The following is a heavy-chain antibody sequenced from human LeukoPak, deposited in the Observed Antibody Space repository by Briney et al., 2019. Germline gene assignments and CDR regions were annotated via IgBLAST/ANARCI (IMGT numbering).Heavy chain of an antibody. D-gene: IGHD2/OR15-2a*01. J-gene: IGHJ5*02. CDR3: ARAPRCNTDSCNSWFDP. V-gene: IGHV1-18*01. Sequence: ASVKVSCKASGYTFTSYGISWVRQAPGLGLEWMGWINVNKKYAQKFQGRVTMTTDTSTSTAYMELRSLRSDDTAVYYCARAPRCNTDSCNSWFDPWGQGTLVTVSS. CDR2: INVNK. CDR1: GYTFTSYG.